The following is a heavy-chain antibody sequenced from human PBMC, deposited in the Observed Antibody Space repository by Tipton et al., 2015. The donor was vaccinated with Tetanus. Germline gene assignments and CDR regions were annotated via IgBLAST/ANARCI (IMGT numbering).Heavy chain of an antibody. J-gene: IGHJ4*02. CDR1: GNTFTSHG. CDR3: ARVPTNPLAVDRPTDY. V-gene: IGHV1-18*01. D-gene: IGHD6-19*01. CDR2: ISVYNGNT. Sequence: QLVQSGGEVKKPGASVKVSCKASGNTFTSHGITWVRQAPGQGLEWMGWISVYNGNTNYGQNVQGRVTMTTDTPTSTAYMELRSLRSDDPAVYYCARVPTNPLAVDRPTDYWGQGTLVTVSS.